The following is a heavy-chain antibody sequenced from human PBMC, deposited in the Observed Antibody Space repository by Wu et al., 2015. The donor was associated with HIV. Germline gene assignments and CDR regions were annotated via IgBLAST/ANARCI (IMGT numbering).Heavy chain of an antibody. J-gene: IGHJ4*02. V-gene: IGHV1-69*11. CDR1: GGTFSNYA. D-gene: IGHD5-18*01. CDR2: LIPMHGTA. Sequence: QVQLLQSGAEVKNPGSSVRVSCKASGGTFSNYALSWVRQAPGQGLEWMGRLIPMHGTANYAQKFQGRVTITADESTSTAYMDVSSLRSEDTAVYYCAGGGGRTSMDPFDYWGQGNTGHRLL. CDR3: AGGGGRTSMDPFDY.